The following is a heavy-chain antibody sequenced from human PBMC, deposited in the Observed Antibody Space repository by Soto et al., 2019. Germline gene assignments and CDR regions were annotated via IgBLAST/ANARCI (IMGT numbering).Heavy chain of an antibody. CDR1: GFSFSKFG. V-gene: IGHV3-30*18. CDR2: IXXXGXNX. D-gene: IGHD1-26*01. J-gene: IGHJ4*02. Sequence: GGSLRLSCAASGFSFSKFGMHWVRQAPGKGLEWXAGIXXXGXNXXXVXXXXGRFTISRDNSKNTLYLQMNSLRADDTAVFYCAKDQWEFHGGLDYWGRGTLVTVSS. CDR3: AKDQWEFHGGLDY.